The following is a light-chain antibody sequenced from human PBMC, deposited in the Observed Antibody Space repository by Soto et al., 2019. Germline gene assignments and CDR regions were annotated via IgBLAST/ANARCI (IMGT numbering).Light chain of an antibody. V-gene: IGLV2-14*01. CDR3: ASYTTSSTYV. J-gene: IGLJ1*01. CDR1: SSDVGGCSY. CDR2: DVS. Sequence: QSVLTQPASVSGSPGQSIAISCTGTSSDVGGCSYVSWYQQQPGKAPKLVISDVSNRPSGVSDRFSGSKSSNTASLTISGLQTEDEADYYCASYTTSSTYVFGTGTKVTVL.